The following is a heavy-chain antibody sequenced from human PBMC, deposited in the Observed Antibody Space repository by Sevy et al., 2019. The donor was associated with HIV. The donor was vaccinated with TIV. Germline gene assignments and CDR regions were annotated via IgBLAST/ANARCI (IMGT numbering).Heavy chain of an antibody. CDR2: IKSKTDGGTT. Sequence: LSLTCAASGFTFSNAWMSWVRQAPGKGLEWVGRIKSKTDGGTTDYAAPVKGRFTISRDDSKNTLYLQMNSLKTEDTAVYYCTTPYYDILTGYDYYYGMDVWGQGTTVTVSS. CDR3: TTPYYDILTGYDYYYGMDV. D-gene: IGHD3-9*01. V-gene: IGHV3-15*01. CDR1: GFTFSNAW. J-gene: IGHJ6*02.